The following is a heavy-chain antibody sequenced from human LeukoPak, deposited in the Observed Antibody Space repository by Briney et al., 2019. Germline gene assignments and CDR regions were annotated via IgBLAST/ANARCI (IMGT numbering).Heavy chain of an antibody. CDR3: ARDRGEDYYGSGNYLRAFDI. CDR2: ISMRSSYI. Sequence: PGGSLRLSCAASGFMFRSYSMNWVRQAPGKGLEWVSSISMRSSYIFYADSVKGPFTISRDNAKKSLSLQMNSLRAEDTAVYYCARDRGEDYYGSGNYLRAFDIWGQGTMVTVSS. J-gene: IGHJ3*02. D-gene: IGHD3-10*01. CDR1: GFMFRSYS. V-gene: IGHV3-21*01.